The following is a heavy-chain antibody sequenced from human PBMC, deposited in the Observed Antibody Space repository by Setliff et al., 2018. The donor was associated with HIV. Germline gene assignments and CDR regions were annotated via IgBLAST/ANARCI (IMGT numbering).Heavy chain of an antibody. J-gene: IGHJ4*02. CDR1: GDSISSGSYY. CDR3: ARESPRNYYYNFWSGYPSYFDY. V-gene: IGHV4-61*02. D-gene: IGHD3-3*01. Sequence: SETLSLTCTVSGDSISSGSYYWSWIRQPAGKGLEWIGRIYTSGSTSYNPSLKSRVTISVDTSRNQFSLNLNSATAADTAVYYCARESPRNYYYNFWSGYPSYFDYWGQGTLVTV. CDR2: IYTSGST.